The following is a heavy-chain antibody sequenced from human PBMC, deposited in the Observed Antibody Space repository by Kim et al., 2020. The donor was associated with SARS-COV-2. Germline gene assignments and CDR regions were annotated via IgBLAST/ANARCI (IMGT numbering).Heavy chain of an antibody. D-gene: IGHD6-6*01. V-gene: IGHV3-30*02. Sequence: VKGRFTISRDNSKNTLYLQMNSLRAEDTAVYYCAKDRIAARRYYYYGMDVWGQGTTVTVSS. CDR3: AKDRIAARRYYYYGMDV. J-gene: IGHJ6*02.